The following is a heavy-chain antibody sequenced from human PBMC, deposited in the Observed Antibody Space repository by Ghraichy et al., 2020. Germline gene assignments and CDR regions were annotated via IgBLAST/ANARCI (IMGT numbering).Heavy chain of an antibody. D-gene: IGHD3-3*01. V-gene: IGHV4-59*08. CDR1: GASISSYY. J-gene: IGHJ4*02. CDR3: AIQIVYYDFWSGYFSH. Sequence: QTLSLTCTVSGASISSYYWSWIRQPPGKGLEWIGYIYYSGSTNYNPSLKSRVTISVDTSKKQFSLKLSSVTAADTAVYYCAIQIVYYDFWSGYFSHWGQGTLVTVAS. CDR2: IYYSGST.